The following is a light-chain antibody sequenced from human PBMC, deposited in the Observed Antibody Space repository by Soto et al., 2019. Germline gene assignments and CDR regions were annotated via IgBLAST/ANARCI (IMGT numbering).Light chain of an antibody. Sequence: DIVMTQSPDSLAVSLGGRATINCKSSQSVLYSSNNKNYLTWYQQKPGQAPRLLIYGALSRATGIPDRFSGSGSGTDFTLTISRLEPEDFALYYCQQYATSPLTFGGGTKVEIK. J-gene: IGKJ4*01. CDR2: GAL. CDR3: QQYATSPLT. V-gene: IGKV4-1*01. CDR1: QSVLYSSNNKNY.